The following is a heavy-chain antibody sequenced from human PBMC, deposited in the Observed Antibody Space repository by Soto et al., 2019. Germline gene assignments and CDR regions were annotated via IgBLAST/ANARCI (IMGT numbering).Heavy chain of an antibody. CDR1: GFSLSTSGVG. Sequence: QITLKESGPTLVKPTQTLTLTCTFSGFSLSTSGVGVGWIRQPPGKALEWLALIYWDDDKRYSPSLKSTLTITEDTSSDDAVLTMNHMDPVDTATYYCAHGYSSGWSRVPFNYCGQGTLVTVSS. CDR3: AHGYSSGWSRVPFNY. J-gene: IGHJ4*02. D-gene: IGHD6-19*01. V-gene: IGHV2-5*02. CDR2: IYWDDDK.